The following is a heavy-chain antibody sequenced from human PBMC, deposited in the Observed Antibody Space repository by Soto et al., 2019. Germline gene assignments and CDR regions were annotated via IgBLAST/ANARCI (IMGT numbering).Heavy chain of an antibody. CDR3: ASNNNVLTGSYYYGMDV. V-gene: IGHV1-69*12. J-gene: IGHJ6*02. D-gene: IGHD3-9*01. Sequence: QVQLVQSGAEVKKPGSSVKVSCKASGGTFSSYAISWVRQAPGQGLEWMGGIIPIFGTANYAQKFQGRVTIIADESTSTAYMELSSLRSEYTAVFYCASNNNVLTGSYYYGMDVWGQGTTVTVSS. CDR1: GGTFSSYA. CDR2: IIPIFGTA.